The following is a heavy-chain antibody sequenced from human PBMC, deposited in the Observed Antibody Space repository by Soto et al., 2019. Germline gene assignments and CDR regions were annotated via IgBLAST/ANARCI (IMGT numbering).Heavy chain of an antibody. J-gene: IGHJ4*02. D-gene: IGHD6-13*01. V-gene: IGHV3-33*08. Sequence: GGSLRLSCAASGFTFSSYGMHWVRQAPGKGLEWVAVIWYDGSNKYYADSVKGRFTISRDNSKNTLYLQMNSLRAEDTAVYYCARDDGSSWYFDYWGQGTLVTVSS. CDR1: GFTFSSYG. CDR2: IWYDGSNK. CDR3: ARDDGSSWYFDY.